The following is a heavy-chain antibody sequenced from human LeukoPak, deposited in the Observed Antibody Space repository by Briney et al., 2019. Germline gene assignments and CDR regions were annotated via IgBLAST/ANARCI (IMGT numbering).Heavy chain of an antibody. D-gene: IGHD2-21*01. Sequence: GGSLRLSCAASGFTFSNYAMSWVRQAPGKGLEWVSGISDTGRRTYYTDSVKGRFTISRDDSKKTVYLQMDTLRAEDTAIYFCARHDSFIPFWGQGTLVTVSS. J-gene: IGHJ4*02. CDR3: ARHDSFIPF. V-gene: IGHV3-23*01. CDR2: ISDTGRRT. CDR1: GFTFSNYA.